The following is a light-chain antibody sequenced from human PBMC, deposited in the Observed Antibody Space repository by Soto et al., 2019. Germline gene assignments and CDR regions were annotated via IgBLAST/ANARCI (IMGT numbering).Light chain of an antibody. CDR2: WAS. V-gene: IGKV4-1*01. CDR1: QSVLYSSNNKNY. Sequence: DIVMTQSPDSRAVSLGERATINCKSSQSVLYSSNNKNYLAWYQQKPGQPPKLLIYWASTRESGVPDRFSGSGSGTDFTLTISSLQAEDVAVYYCQQYYSTLFTFGPGTKVDIK. J-gene: IGKJ3*01. CDR3: QQYYSTLFT.